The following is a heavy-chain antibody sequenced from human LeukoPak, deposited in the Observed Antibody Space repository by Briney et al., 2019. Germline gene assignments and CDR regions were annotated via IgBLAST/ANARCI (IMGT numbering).Heavy chain of an antibody. CDR3: ATGNYYDSRGYYTFGY. CDR1: GFTFSRYW. J-gene: IGHJ4*02. D-gene: IGHD3-22*01. V-gene: IGHV3-74*01. Sequence: GGSLGLSCAASGFTFSRYWMHWVRHAPGKGLVWVSRINGDGSTTSYADSVKGGFTISRDNAKNTLYLQMNSLRAEDTAVYYCATGNYYDSRGYYTFGYWGQGTLVTVSS. CDR2: INGDGSTT.